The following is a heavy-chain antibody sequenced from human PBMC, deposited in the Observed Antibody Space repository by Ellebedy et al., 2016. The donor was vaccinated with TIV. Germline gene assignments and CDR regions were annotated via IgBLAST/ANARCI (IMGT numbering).Heavy chain of an antibody. D-gene: IGHD6-6*01. V-gene: IGHV1-18*04. CDR2: ISAYNGNT. J-gene: IGHJ4*02. CDR3: ARDIGSARGGGDHYFDY. Sequence: AASVKVSCKASGYTFSNYYMHWVRQAPGQGLEWMGWISAYNGNTNYAQKLQGRVTMTTDTSTSTAYMELRSLRSDDTAVYYWARDIGSARGGGDHYFDYWGQGTLVTVSS. CDR1: GYTFSNYY.